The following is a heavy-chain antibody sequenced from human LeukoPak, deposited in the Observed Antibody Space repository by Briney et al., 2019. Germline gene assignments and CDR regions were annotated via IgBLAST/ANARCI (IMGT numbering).Heavy chain of an antibody. Sequence: GGSLRLSCAASGFTFSDFGMNWVRQAPGKGLDWVARISSSGAYISYADSVKGRFTISRDNAKNSLYLQMNSLGADDTAVYFCARGLGYCSSTRCSPGYYMDVWGKGTTVTVSS. V-gene: IGHV3-21*01. CDR3: ARGLGYCSSTRCSPGYYMDV. CDR2: ISSSGAYI. D-gene: IGHD2-2*01. CDR1: GFTFSDFG. J-gene: IGHJ6*03.